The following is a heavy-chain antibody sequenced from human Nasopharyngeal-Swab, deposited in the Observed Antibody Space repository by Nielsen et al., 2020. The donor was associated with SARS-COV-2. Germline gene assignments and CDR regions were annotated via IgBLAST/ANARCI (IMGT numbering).Heavy chain of an antibody. V-gene: IGHV4-59*13. J-gene: IGHJ6*02. CDR2: IYYSGST. Sequence: VRQMPGKGLGWIGYIYYSGSTYYNPSLRSRVTISVDTSKNQFSLKLNSVTAADTAVYYCARCITVIQGGPYYYYFGMDVWGQGTTVTVSS. CDR3: ARCITVIQGGPYYYYFGMDV. D-gene: IGHD3-10*01.